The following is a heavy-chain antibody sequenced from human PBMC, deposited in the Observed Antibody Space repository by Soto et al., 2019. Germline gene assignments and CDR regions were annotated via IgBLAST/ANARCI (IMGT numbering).Heavy chain of an antibody. CDR3: AMLGGWSGGSSGMDV. D-gene: IGHD6-19*01. J-gene: IGHJ6*02. V-gene: IGHV3-72*01. CDR2: IRRKANSYTT. Sequence: EVPLVESGGGLVQPGGSLRLSCAASGLIFSDYHMDWVRQAPGKGLEWVGRIRRKANSYTTEYAASVKGRFTISRDGSKNSLYLQMNSLKSEDTAVYYCAMLGGWSGGSSGMDVWGQGTTVTVSS. CDR1: GLIFSDYH.